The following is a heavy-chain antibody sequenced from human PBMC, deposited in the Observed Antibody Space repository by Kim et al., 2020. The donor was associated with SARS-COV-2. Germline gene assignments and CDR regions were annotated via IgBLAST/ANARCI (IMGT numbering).Heavy chain of an antibody. CDR2: ISAYNGNT. CDR3: AREGLVESNYDDWSGYYVDYYNGMLA. J-gene: IGHJ4*03. D-gene: IGHD3-3*01. V-gene: IGHV1-18*04. Sequence: ASVKVSCKASGYTFTSYGISWVRQAPGQGLEWMGWISAYNGNTNYAQKLQGRVTMTTDTSTSTAYMELRSLRSDDTAVYYCAREGLVESNYDDWSGYYVDYYNGMLAWGHRALVPVSS. CDR1: GYTFTSYG.